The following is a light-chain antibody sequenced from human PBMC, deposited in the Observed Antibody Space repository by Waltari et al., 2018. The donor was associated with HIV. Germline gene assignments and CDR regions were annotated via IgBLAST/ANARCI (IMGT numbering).Light chain of an antibody. V-gene: IGKV3-15*01. Sequence: IVMTRSLATLSVSPGARATLSCGARHSVTRNLARYQEKPGQAPRLLLYGACTRPTGIPARFSGSGSGKEYTHTISSLQSEDFAVYYGQQYKNWPPFTPGAGTKVDIK. CDR1: HSVTRN. CDR2: GAC. J-gene: IGKJ3*01. CDR3: QQYKNWPPFT.